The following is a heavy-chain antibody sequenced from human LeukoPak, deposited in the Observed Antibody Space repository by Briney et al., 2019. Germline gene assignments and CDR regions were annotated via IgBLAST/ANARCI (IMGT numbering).Heavy chain of an antibody. J-gene: IGHJ4*02. D-gene: IGHD2-21*02. CDR3: ARGTPTAGVLDYFDY. CDR2: IIPIFGTA. CDR1: GGTFSSYA. V-gene: IGHV1-69*01. Sequence: SVKVSCKASGGTFSSYAISWVLQAPGQGLEWMGGIIPIFGTANYAQKFQGRVTITADESTSTAYMELSSLRSEDAAVYYCARGTPTAGVLDYFDYWGQGTLVTVSS.